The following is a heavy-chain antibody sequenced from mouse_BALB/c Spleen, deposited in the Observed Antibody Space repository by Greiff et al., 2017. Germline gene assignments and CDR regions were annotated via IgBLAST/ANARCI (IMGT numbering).Heavy chain of an antibody. CDR1: GFSITSDYA. D-gene: IGHD1-2*01. J-gene: IGHJ4*01. V-gene: IGHV3-2*02. Sequence: VQLKESGPGLVKPSQSLSLTCTVTGFSITSDYAWYWLRQFPGNQLEWMGCISYSGSTSYNPSLKSRISITRDTSKNQFFLQLNSVTTEDTATYYGARSATEGDYYAMDYWGQGTSVTVSS. CDR2: ISYSGST. CDR3: ARSATEGDYYAMDY.